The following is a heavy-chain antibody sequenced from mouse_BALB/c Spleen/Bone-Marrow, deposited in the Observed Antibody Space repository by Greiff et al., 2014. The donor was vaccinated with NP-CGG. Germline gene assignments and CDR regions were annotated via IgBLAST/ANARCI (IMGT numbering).Heavy chain of an antibody. Sequence: VQLQQSGPELVKPGAPMKISCKASGFSFTGYTMNWVKQSHGKNLEWIGLINPYTGETSYNQKFKGKATLTVDKSSSTAYMELLSLTSEDSAVYYCARDVGNYYAMDYWGQGTSVTVSS. CDR3: ARDVGNYYAMDY. J-gene: IGHJ4*01. V-gene: IGHV1-26*01. CDR1: GFSFTGYT. CDR2: INPYTGET. D-gene: IGHD2-1*01.